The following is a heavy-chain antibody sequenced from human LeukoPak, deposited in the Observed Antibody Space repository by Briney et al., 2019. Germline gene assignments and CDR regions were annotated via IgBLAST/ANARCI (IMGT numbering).Heavy chain of an antibody. J-gene: IGHJ5*02. CDR1: GFSFSSYG. V-gene: IGHV3-33*06. D-gene: IGHD2-2*01. CDR3: AKDGKEGCSTTSCYWDNWFDP. CDR2: IWYDGSKK. Sequence: GGSLRLSCAASGFSFSSYGMHWVRQAPGKGLEWMAVIWYDGSKKYNADSMKGRFTISRDNSKNTLYLQMNSLRAEDTAVYYCAKDGKEGCSTTSCYWDNWFDPWGQGTLVTVSS.